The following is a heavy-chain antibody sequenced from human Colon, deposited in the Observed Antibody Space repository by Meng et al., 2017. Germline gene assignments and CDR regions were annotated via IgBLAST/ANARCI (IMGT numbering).Heavy chain of an antibody. D-gene: IGHD5-24*01. CDR3: ARGWWLQAFQH. Sequence: GGSLRLSCAASGFTFSSYAMHWVRQAPGKGLEWVAVISYDGSNKYYADSVKGRFTISRDNSKNTLYLQMNSLRAEDTAVYYCARGWWLQAFQHWGQGTLVTGYS. CDR1: GFTFSSYA. CDR2: ISYDGSNK. V-gene: IGHV3-30*01. J-gene: IGHJ1*01.